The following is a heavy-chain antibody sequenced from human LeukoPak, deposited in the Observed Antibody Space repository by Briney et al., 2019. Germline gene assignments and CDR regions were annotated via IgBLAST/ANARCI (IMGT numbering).Heavy chain of an antibody. J-gene: IGHJ4*02. V-gene: IGHV3-53*05. Sequence: GGSLRLSCEASGFTFNSNYMNWVRQAPGKGLEWVSVVYSDDTTYYADSVKGRFTISRDNAKNSLYLQMNSLRAEDTALYYCAKDEAYSPLYYFDYWGQGTLVTVSS. CDR3: AKDEAYSPLYYFDY. CDR1: GFTFNSNY. CDR2: VYSDDTT. D-gene: IGHD6-13*01.